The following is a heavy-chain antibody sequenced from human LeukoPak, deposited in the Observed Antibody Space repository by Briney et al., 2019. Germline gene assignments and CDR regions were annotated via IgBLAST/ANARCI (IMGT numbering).Heavy chain of an antibody. CDR3: ARVAEWDDSSGYGFDY. Sequence: SETLSLTCTVSGGSISSGSYYWSWIRQPPGKGLEWIGYIYYSGSTNCNPSLKSRVTISVDTSKNQFSLKLSSVTAADTAVYYCARVAEWDDSSGYGFDYWGQGTLVTVSS. CDR2: IYYSGST. D-gene: IGHD3-22*01. J-gene: IGHJ4*02. V-gene: IGHV4-61*01. CDR1: GGSISSGSYY.